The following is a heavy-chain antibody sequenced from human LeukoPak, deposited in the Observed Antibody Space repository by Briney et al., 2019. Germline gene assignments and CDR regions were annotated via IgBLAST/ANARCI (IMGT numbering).Heavy chain of an antibody. Sequence: ASVKVSCKASGYTFTSYGISWVRQAPGQGLEWMGWISAYNGNTNYAQKLQGRVIMTTDTSTSTAYMELRSLRSDDTAVYYCARGGGSSSWYGPYYYYYGMDVWGQGTTVTVPS. CDR3: ARGGGSSSWYGPYYYYYGMDV. J-gene: IGHJ6*02. V-gene: IGHV1-18*01. CDR2: ISAYNGNT. D-gene: IGHD6-13*01. CDR1: GYTFTSYG.